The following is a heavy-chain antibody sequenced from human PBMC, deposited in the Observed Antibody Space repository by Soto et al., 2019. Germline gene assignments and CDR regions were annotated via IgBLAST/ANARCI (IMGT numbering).Heavy chain of an antibody. CDR1: GFTFSSYA. CDR2: ISGSGGST. J-gene: IGHJ4*02. Sequence: EVQLLESGGGLVQPGGSLRLSCAASGFTFSSYAMSWVRQAPGKGLEWVSAISGSGGSTYYADSVKGRFTISRDNSKNTLYLQMNSLRAEDTAVYYCSRRGMSSGWFPFDYWGQGTLVTVSS. V-gene: IGHV3-23*01. CDR3: SRRGMSSGWFPFDY. D-gene: IGHD6-19*01.